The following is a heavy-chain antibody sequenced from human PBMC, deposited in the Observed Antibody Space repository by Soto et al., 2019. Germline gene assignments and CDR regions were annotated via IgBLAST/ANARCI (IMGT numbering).Heavy chain of an antibody. D-gene: IGHD3-16*01. J-gene: IGHJ5*02. Sequence: GGSLRLSCKASGFTFSDFGMHWVRQAPGKGLEWVSAIWYDGSYQYYADPVRGRFTTSRDNSNNTLFLQMNSLRVEDTAVYYCARDRLITYGAKIAPDHWGQGALVTVSS. CDR3: ARDRLITYGAKIAPDH. CDR1: GFTFSDFG. V-gene: IGHV3-33*01. CDR2: IWYDGSYQ.